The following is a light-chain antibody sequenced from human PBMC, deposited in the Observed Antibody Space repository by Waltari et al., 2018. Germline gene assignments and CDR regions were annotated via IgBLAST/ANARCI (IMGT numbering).Light chain of an antibody. CDR3: QQHNNTQLT. J-gene: IGKJ4*01. CDR1: QGIIDW. CDR2: RAS. V-gene: IGKV1-27*01. Sequence: DVQLTQSPSSLSASVGDRVTITCRASQGIIDWLAWYQQKPGKAPKLLIFRASTLETGVPARFSGTGFGTDFTLTINNLQPEDIGTYYCQQHNNTQLTFGGGTKVEIK.